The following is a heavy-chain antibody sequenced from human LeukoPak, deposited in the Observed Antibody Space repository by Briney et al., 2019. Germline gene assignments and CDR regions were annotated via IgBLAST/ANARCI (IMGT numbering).Heavy chain of an antibody. CDR2: IYYSGST. D-gene: IGHD3-10*01. CDR1: GGSISSYY. J-gene: IGHJ4*02. V-gene: IGHV4-59*08. CDR3: ARLNMVRGVHRGDDY. Sequence: SETLSLTCTVSGGSISSYYWSWIRQPPGEGLEWIGYIYYSGSTNYNPSLKSRVTISVDTSKNQFSLKLSSVTAADTAVYYCARLNMVRGVHRGDDYWGQGTLVTVSS.